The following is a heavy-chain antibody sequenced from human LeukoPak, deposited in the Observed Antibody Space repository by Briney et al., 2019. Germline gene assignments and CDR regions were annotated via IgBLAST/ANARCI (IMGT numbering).Heavy chain of an antibody. Sequence: KPSETLSLTCAVSGGSVTTDRYLWGWLRQSPGKGLEWIGSVSHRGREYYRSSLKSRVTISVDASNNRFSLSLKSVTAADTAVYYCASSAYCGGDCSPSDAFDIWGQGTMVTVSS. CDR1: GGSVTTDRYL. CDR3: ASSAYCGGDCSPSDAFDI. V-gene: IGHV4-39*02. CDR2: VSHRGRE. J-gene: IGHJ3*02. D-gene: IGHD2-21*02.